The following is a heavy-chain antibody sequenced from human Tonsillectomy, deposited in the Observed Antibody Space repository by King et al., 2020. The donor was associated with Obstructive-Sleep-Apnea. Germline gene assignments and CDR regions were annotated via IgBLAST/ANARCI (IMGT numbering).Heavy chain of an antibody. D-gene: IGHD3-16*01. CDR2: IYHSGNT. CDR3: ARLGGEGSSSPAAFDI. Sequence: VQLQESGPGLVKPSQTLSLTCTVSSGSISDDDYFWSWVRQPPGKGLEWIGYIYHSGNTYYNPSLNNRLTISVDTSKNQFSLKLSSVTVADTAVYYCARLGGEGSSSPAAFDIWGQGTMVTVFS. J-gene: IGHJ3*02. CDR1: SGSISDDDYF. V-gene: IGHV4-30-4*01.